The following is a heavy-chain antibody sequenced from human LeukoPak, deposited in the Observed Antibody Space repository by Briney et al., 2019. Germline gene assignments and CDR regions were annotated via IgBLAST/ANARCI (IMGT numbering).Heavy chain of an antibody. Sequence: SDTLPLTCPVSGGSISSSNLRSWVRQPPGKGLEWIGEIYHSGSTNYNPSLKSRVTISVDKSKNQFSLKLSSVTAADTAVYYCARDVSGYPDYWGQGTLVTVSS. J-gene: IGHJ4*02. CDR1: GGSISSSNL. V-gene: IGHV4-4*02. D-gene: IGHD3-22*01. CDR3: ARDVSGYPDY. CDR2: IYHSGST.